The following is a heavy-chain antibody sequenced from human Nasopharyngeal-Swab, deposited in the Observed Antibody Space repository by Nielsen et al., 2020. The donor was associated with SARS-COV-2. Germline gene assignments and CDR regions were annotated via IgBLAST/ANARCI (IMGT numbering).Heavy chain of an antibody. CDR1: VFTFSSYD. Sequence: GESLKISCAASVFTFSSYDMHWVRQATGKGLEWVSAIGTAGDTYYQVSVKGRFTISRENAKNSLYPQMNSLRAGDTAVYYCARAAFGGTFYYYYGMDVWGQGTTVTVSS. V-gene: IGHV3-13*01. CDR2: IGTAGDT. J-gene: IGHJ6*02. D-gene: IGHD3-16*01. CDR3: ARAAFGGTFYYYYGMDV.